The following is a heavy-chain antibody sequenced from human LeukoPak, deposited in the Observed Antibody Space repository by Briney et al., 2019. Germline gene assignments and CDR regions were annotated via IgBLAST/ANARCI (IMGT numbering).Heavy chain of an antibody. D-gene: IGHD3-3*01. Sequence: PGGSLRLSCEASGVTFSSYVMSWVRQAPGKGLEWVSAISGSGGSTYYADSVKGRFTISRDNSKNTLYLQMNSLRAEDTAVYYCAHGFGVVIILGAAFDIWGQGTMVTVSS. CDR1: GVTFSSYV. CDR3: AHGFGVVIILGAAFDI. J-gene: IGHJ3*02. CDR2: ISGSGGST. V-gene: IGHV3-23*01.